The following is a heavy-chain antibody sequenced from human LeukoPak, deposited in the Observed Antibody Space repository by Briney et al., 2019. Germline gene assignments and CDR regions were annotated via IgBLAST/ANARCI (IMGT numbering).Heavy chain of an antibody. Sequence: GGSLRLSCAASGFTFSSFAMHWVRQAPGKGLQWVAVVSYDGSNKYYTDSVKGRSTMSRDNVKNTLYLQMNSLRVEDTAVYYCARDPRNVGLAPWGQGTLVTVSS. D-gene: IGHD2-15*01. CDR2: VSYDGSNK. J-gene: IGHJ5*02. CDR1: GFTFSSFA. V-gene: IGHV3-30*04. CDR3: ARDPRNVGLAP.